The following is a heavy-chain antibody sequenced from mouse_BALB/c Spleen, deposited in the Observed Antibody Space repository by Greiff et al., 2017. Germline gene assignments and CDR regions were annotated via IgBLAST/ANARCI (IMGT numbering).Heavy chain of an antibody. J-gene: IGHJ4*01. CDR3: ARLGDYDGDYYAMDY. D-gene: IGHD2-4*01. CDR2: ISSGGGST. V-gene: IGHV5-12-1*01. CDR1: GFAFSSYD. Sequence: EVQVVESGGGLVKPGGSLKLSCAASGFAFSSYDMSWVRQTPEKRLEWVAYISSGGGSTYYPDTVKGRFTISRDNAKNTLYLQMSSLKSEDTAMYYCARLGDYDGDYYAMDYWGQGTSVTVSS.